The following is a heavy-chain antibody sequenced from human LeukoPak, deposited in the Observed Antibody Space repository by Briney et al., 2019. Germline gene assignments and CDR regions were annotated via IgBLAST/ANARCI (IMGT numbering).Heavy chain of an antibody. Sequence: SETLSLTCAFYGGSFSGYYWSWIRQPPKKGLEWIGEINHSGSTNYNPSLKSRVTISVDTSKNQFSLKLSSVTAADTAVYYCATGRGAATDKYNWFDLWGQGTLVTVSS. CDR1: GGSFSGYY. D-gene: IGHD1-26*01. J-gene: IGHJ5*02. CDR2: INHSGST. CDR3: ATGRGAATDKYNWFDL. V-gene: IGHV4-34*01.